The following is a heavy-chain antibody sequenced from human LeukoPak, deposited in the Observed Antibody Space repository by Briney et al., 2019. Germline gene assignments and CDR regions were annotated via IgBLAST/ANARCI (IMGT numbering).Heavy chain of an antibody. CDR2: ISGSGGST. CDR3: ARLRVGGYFDY. Sequence: GGSLRLSCAASGFTFSSYAMSWVRQAPGKGLEWVSSISGSGGSTYYADSVKGRFTISRDNSKNTLYLQMNSLRAEDTAVYYCARLRVGGYFDYWGQGTLVTVSS. CDR1: GFTFSSYA. V-gene: IGHV3-23*01. D-gene: IGHD2-15*01. J-gene: IGHJ4*02.